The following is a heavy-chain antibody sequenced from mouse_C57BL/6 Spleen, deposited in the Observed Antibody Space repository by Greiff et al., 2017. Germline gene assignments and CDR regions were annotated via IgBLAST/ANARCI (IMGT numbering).Heavy chain of an antibody. V-gene: IGHV1-15*01. CDR3: TNYDGYSYWYFDV. CDR2: IDPETGGT. Sequence: VQLQQSGAELVRPGASVTLSCKASGYTFTDYEMHWVKQTPVHGLEWIGAIDPETGGTAYNQKFKGKAILTADKSSSTAYMELRSLTSEDSAVYYCTNYDGYSYWYFDVWGTGTTVTVSS. D-gene: IGHD2-3*01. CDR1: GYTFTDYE. J-gene: IGHJ1*03.